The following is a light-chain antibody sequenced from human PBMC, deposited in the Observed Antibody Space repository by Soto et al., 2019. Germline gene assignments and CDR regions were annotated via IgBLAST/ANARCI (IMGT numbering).Light chain of an antibody. CDR2: GAS. Sequence: DIVLTQSPGTLSLSPGERATLSCRTSQSVTSSYLAWYQQKPGQATRLLIYGASSRATGIPDRFSGSGSGTDFTLTISRLEPEDFAVYYCQQHGSSPFAFGPGTTVDIK. CDR1: QSVTSSY. J-gene: IGKJ3*01. CDR3: QQHGSSPFA. V-gene: IGKV3-20*01.